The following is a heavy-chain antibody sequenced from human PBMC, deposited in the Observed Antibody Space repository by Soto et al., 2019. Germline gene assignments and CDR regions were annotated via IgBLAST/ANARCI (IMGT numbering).Heavy chain of an antibody. D-gene: IGHD6-13*01. V-gene: IGHV3-30-3*01. CDR2: ISYDGSNK. CDR3: ARAQFSSWPYFDY. J-gene: IGHJ4*02. CDR1: GFTFSSYA. Sequence: GGSLRLSCAASGFTFSSYAMHWVRQAPGKGLEWVAVISYDGSNKYYADSVKGRFTISRDNSKNTLYLQMNSLRAEDTAVYYCARAQFSSWPYFDYWGQGTMVTVYS.